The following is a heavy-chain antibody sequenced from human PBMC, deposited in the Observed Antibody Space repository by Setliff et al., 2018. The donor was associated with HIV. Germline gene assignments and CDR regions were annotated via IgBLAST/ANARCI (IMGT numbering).Heavy chain of an antibody. CDR2: INNDGSSA. J-gene: IGHJ4*02. Sequence: PGGSLRLSCAVSGFTLSNFWMHWVRQAPGKGLVWVSRINNDGSSATYADSVQGRFTISSDNAKNTLYLQMNSLRAEDTAVYYCARAVGPGAIHVWGQGTLVTVSS. CDR3: ARAVGPGAIHV. D-gene: IGHD3-10*01. CDR1: GFTLSNFW. V-gene: IGHV3-74*01.